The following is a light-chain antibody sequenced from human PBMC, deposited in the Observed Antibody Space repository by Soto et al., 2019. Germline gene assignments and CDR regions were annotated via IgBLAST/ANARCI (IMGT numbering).Light chain of an antibody. Sequence: QSVLTQPPSASGTPGQRVSISCSGRSSNIGSNYVYWYQQLPGTAPKLLMYTNNQRPSGVPDRFSGSKSGTSASLAISGLRSEDEADYYCCSFAGTGTFGGYVFGTGTKLTVL. CDR1: SSNIGSNY. V-gene: IGLV1-47*02. CDR3: CSFAGTGTFGGYV. CDR2: TNN. J-gene: IGLJ1*01.